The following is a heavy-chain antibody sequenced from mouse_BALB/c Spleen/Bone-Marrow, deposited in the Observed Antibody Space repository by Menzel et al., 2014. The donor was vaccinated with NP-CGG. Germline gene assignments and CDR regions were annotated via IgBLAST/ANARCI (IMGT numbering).Heavy chain of an antibody. V-gene: IGHV1-5*01. CDR1: GYSFTSYW. D-gene: IGHD2-4*01. CDR2: IYPGNSDT. Sequence: VQLQQSGTVLARPGASVKMSCKASGYSFTSYWMHWVKQRPGQGLEWIGAIYPGNSDTSYNQKFKGKAKLTADTSASTAYMEVSSLTNEDSADYYCTRGAYYDYSYYAMDYWGQGTSVTVSS. CDR3: TRGAYYDYSYYAMDY. J-gene: IGHJ4*01.